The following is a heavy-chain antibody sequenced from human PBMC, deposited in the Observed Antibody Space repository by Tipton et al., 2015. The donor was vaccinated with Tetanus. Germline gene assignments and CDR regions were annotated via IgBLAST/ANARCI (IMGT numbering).Heavy chain of an antibody. Sequence: VQLVQSGAEVKKPGESLKISCKGSGYSFTSYWIGWVRQMPGKGLEWMGIIYPGDPDTRYSPSFQGQVTISADKSISTAYLQWSSLKASDTAIYYCARHMGFGDLLSLFDYWGQGTLVTVSS. CDR3: ARHMGFGDLLSLFDY. J-gene: IGHJ4*02. V-gene: IGHV5-51*01. CDR2: IYPGDPDT. D-gene: IGHD3-10*01. CDR1: GYSFTSYW.